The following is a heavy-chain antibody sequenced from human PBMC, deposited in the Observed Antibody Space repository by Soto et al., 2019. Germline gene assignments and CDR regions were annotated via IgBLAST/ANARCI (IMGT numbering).Heavy chain of an antibody. CDR3: ARDAYNPDSSSRGGYYYYDMDV. CDR1: GGSISSGANY. V-gene: IGHV4-31*03. J-gene: IGHJ6*02. D-gene: IGHD6-6*01. Sequence: QVQLQESGPGLVKPSQTLSLTCTVSGGSISSGANYWSWIRQHPGKGLEWIGYIYYTGTNYYSPSLTRRLTISLDTPKNPFSLKLTSVTAADTAVYYCARDAYNPDSSSRGGYYYYDMDVWGQGTTVTVSS. CDR2: IYYTGTN.